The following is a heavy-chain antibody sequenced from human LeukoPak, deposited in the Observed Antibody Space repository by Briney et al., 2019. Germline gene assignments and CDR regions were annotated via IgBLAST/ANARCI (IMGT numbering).Heavy chain of an antibody. J-gene: IGHJ6*03. Sequence: ASVKVSCKASGGTFSSYAISWVRQAPGQGLEWMGWISTYNGNTNYAQKLQGRVTMTTDTSTNTAYMELRSLRSDDTAVYYCAKCDRGDYYYYYMDVWGKGTTVTVSS. D-gene: IGHD3-10*01. CDR1: GGTFSSYA. CDR2: ISTYNGNT. CDR3: AKCDRGDYYYYYMDV. V-gene: IGHV1-18*01.